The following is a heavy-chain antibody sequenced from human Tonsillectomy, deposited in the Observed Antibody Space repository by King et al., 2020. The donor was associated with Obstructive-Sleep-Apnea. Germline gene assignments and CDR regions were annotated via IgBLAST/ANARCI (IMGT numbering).Heavy chain of an antibody. CDR1: GGSISSGGHY. J-gene: IGHJ6*02. V-gene: IGHV4-31*03. Sequence: QVQLQESGPGLVKPSQTLSLSCTVSGGSISSGGHYWRWIRQHPGKGLEWIGYIYYSGSTYYNPSLKSRVTISVDTSKNQFSLKLSSVSAADTAVYYCARARSYFYGMDVWGQGTTVTVSS. CDR2: IYYSGST. CDR3: ARARSYFYGMDV.